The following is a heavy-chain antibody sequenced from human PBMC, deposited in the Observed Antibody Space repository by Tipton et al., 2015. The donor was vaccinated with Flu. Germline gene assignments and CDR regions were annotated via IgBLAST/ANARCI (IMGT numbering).Heavy chain of an antibody. CDR3: ATLEKNYGSGSWGPRYGAFDI. Sequence: GSLRLSCAASGFTFSSYSMNWVRQAPGKGLEWVSYISSSSSTIYYADSVKGRFTISRDNSKNTLYLQMNSLRAEDTAVYYCATLEKNYGSGSWGPRYGAFDIWGQGTMVTVSS. CDR2: ISSSSSTI. D-gene: IGHD3-10*01. J-gene: IGHJ3*02. CDR1: GFTFSSYS. V-gene: IGHV3-48*01.